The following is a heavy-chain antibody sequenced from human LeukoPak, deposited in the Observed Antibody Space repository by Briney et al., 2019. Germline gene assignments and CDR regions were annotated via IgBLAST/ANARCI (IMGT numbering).Heavy chain of an antibody. Sequence: SETLSLTXTVSGGSISSGSYYWSWIRQPAGKGLEWIGRIYTSVSTNYNPSLKSRVTISVDTSKNQFSLKLSSVTAADTAVYYCARGGGPSIAARVNYYYYMDVWGKGTTVTVSS. CDR1: GGSISSGSYY. J-gene: IGHJ6*03. CDR2: IYTSVST. V-gene: IGHV4-61*02. D-gene: IGHD6-6*01. CDR3: ARGGGPSIAARVNYYYYMDV.